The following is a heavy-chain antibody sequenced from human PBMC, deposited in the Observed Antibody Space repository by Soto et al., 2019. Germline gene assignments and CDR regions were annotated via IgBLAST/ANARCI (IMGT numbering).Heavy chain of an antibody. CDR1: GGSVSSGSYY. Sequence: QVQLQESGPGLVKPSETLSLTCTVSGGSVSSGSYYWSWIRQPPGKGLEWIGYIYYNGRTNYNPSLKRRVTLSADTSKNHFSLKLNSVTAADTAVYSCARGGAYCGGDCSPHSLDYWGHGTLVTVSS. CDR3: ARGGAYCGGDCSPHSLDY. D-gene: IGHD2-21*02. V-gene: IGHV4-61*03. J-gene: IGHJ4*01. CDR2: IYYNGRT.